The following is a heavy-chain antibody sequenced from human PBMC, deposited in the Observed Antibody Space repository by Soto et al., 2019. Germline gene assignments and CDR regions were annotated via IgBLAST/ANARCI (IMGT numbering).Heavy chain of an antibody. J-gene: IGHJ4*02. CDR2: ISYDGSNK. V-gene: IGHV3-30-3*01. D-gene: IGHD3-3*01. CDR1: GFTFSSYA. Sequence: GGSLRLSCAASGFTFSSYAMHWVRQAPGKGLEWVAVISYDGSNKYYADSVKGRFTISRDNSKNTLYLQMNSLRAEDTAVYYCARDQYVFWSGPHQPSGYWGQGTLVTVS. CDR3: ARDQYVFWSGPHQPSGY.